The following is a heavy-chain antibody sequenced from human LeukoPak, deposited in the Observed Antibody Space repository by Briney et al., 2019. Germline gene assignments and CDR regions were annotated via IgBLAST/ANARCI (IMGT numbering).Heavy chain of an antibody. CDR3: AGYDHSNYLAY. V-gene: IGHV4-59*13. CDR1: GVSISSNY. J-gene: IGHJ4*02. CDR2: IHSNGAT. Sequence: SETLSLTCTVSGVSISSNYWSWIRQPPGKGLEWKGLEWIGHIHSNGATNYNPSLKSRVTISLDTSKNQLSLNLTSVTAADTAVYFCAGYDHSNYLAYWGQGTLVTVSS. D-gene: IGHD4-11*01.